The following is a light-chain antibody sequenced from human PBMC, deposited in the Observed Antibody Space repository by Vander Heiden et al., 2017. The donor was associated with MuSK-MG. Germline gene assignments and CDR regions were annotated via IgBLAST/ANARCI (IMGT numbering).Light chain of an antibody. J-gene: IGLJ1*01. V-gene: IGLV1-44*01. CDR2: SNN. CDR1: SSNIGSNT. Sequence: QSVLTQPPSASATPGQRVTISCSGSSSNIGSNTVNWYQQLPGTAPKLLIYSNNQRPSGVPDRFSGSKSGTSASLAISGLQSEDEPDYYCAAWDDSRNGYVFGTGTKVTVL. CDR3: AAWDDSRNGYV.